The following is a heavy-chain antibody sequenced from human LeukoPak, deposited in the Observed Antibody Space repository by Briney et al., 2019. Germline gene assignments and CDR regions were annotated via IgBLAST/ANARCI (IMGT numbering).Heavy chain of an antibody. CDR3: ARDLEDYNNYGEMAI. CDR2: ISTSSSYK. Sequence: PGGSLRLSCAVPVVTFSSYTMNWVRQAPWKGLEWISTISTSSSYKYYADSVKGRFTISRDNAKNSLYLQMNSLRAEDTAVYYCARDLEDYNNYGEMAIWGQGTLVAVSS. D-gene: IGHD4-11*01. J-gene: IGHJ4*02. CDR1: VVTFSSYT. V-gene: IGHV3-21*01.